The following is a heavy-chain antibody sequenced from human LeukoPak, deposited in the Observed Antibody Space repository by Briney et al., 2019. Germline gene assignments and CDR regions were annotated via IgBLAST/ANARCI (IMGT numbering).Heavy chain of an antibody. J-gene: IGHJ3*01. CDR1: GFRISYKT. D-gene: IGHD5-12*01. Sequence: GGSLRLSCAASGFRISYKTIDWVRQAPGKGLEWVSSISSSSLYIYYADSLKGRFTISRDNAKNSLWLQMNSLRAEDTAVYFCVRGGGGYDEPFDLWGRGTMVTVSS. CDR3: VRGGGGYDEPFDL. V-gene: IGHV3-21*01. CDR2: ISSSSLYI.